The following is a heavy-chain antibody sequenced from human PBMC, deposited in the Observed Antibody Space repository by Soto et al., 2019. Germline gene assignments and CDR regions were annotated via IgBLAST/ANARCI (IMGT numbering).Heavy chain of an antibody. CDR3: ARSLPKTMVYAIEPFDI. CDR1: GDSVPSNSAA. CDR2: TYYRSKWYN. V-gene: IGHV6-1*01. J-gene: IGHJ3*02. D-gene: IGHD2-8*01. Sequence: SQTLSLTCAISGDSVPSNSAAWNWIRQSPSRGLEWLGRTYYRSKWYNDYAVSVKSRITINPDTSKNQFSLQLNSVTPEDTAVYYCARSLPKTMVYAIEPFDIWGQGTRVTVS.